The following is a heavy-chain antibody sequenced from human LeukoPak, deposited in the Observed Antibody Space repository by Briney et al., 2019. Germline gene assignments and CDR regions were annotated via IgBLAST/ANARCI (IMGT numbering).Heavy chain of an antibody. CDR2: INPNSGGT. CDR1: GYTFTGYY. J-gene: IGHJ4*02. V-gene: IGHV1-2*02. D-gene: IGHD3-9*01. CDR3: ARNGDDIATEKTNFGY. Sequence: GASVKVSCKAAGYTFTGYYMHWWRQAPGQGVEGMGWINPNSGGTNYAQKLQGRGTMTRDTSISTAYIELSRLSSDETAVYYCARNGDDIATEKTNFGYWGQGTLVTASS.